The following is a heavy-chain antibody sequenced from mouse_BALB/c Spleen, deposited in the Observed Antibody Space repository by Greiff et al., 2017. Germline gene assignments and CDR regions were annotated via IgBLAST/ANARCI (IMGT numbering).Heavy chain of an antibody. CDR3: ARYDDGVYFDV. D-gene: IGHD2-3*01. J-gene: IGHJ1*01. Sequence: QVQLQQPGAELVKPGTSVKLSCKASGYNFTSYWINWVKLRPGQGLEWIGDIYPGSGSTNYNEKFKSKATLTVDTSSSTAYMQLSSLASEDSALYYSARYDDGVYFDVWGAGTTVTVSS. CDR2: IYPGSGST. V-gene: IGHV1-55*01. CDR1: GYNFTSYW.